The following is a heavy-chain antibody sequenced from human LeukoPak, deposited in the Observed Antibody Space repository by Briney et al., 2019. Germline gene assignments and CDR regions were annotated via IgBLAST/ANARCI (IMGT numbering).Heavy chain of an antibody. J-gene: IGHJ4*02. CDR3: AREYSYGSSYFDY. D-gene: IGHD5-18*01. CDR1: GGSISSSSYY. Sequence: PSETLPLTCTVSGGSISSSSYYWGWIRQPPGKGLEWIGSIYYSGSTYYNPSLKSRVTISVDTSKNQFSLKLSSVTAADTAVYYCAREYSYGSSYFDYWGQGTLVTVSS. V-gene: IGHV4-39*02. CDR2: IYYSGST.